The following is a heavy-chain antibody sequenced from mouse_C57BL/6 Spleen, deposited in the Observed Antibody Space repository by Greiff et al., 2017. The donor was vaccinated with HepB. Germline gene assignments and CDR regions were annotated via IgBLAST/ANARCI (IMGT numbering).Heavy chain of an antibody. CDR2: ISSGSSTI. CDR1: GFTFSDYG. D-gene: IGHD1-1*01. V-gene: IGHV5-17*01. Sequence: EVQLQQSGGGLVKPGGSLKLSCAASGFTFSDYGMHWVRQAPEKGLEWVAYISSGSSTIYYADTVKGRFTISRDNAKNTLFLQMTSLRSEDTAMYYCARLLYYGSSYFDYWGQGTTLTVSS. J-gene: IGHJ2*01. CDR3: ARLLYYGSSYFDY.